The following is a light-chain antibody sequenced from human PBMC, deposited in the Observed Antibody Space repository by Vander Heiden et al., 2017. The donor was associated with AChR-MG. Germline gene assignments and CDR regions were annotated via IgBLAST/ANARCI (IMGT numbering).Light chain of an antibody. CDR1: QTIYNY. Sequence: VLTQSPATLSLSPGERATLSCRAGQTIYNYLAWYQQKLCQAPRLLIYEASNRATRIPARFSGRGSGTDFTLTIINLVPEDFAVYYCQHRLNWPRTFGQGTKVEI. J-gene: IGKJ1*01. V-gene: IGKV3-11*01. CDR3: QHRLNWPRT. CDR2: EAS.